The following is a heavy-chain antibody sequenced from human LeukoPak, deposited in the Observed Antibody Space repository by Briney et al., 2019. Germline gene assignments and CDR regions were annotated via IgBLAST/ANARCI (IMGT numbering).Heavy chain of an antibody. CDR3: ASGGLVSRYLDH. D-gene: IGHD3-9*01. V-gene: IGHV3-23*01. CDR2: ISGGSTSS. J-gene: IGHJ4*02. Sequence: GGSLRLSCVASGFTFSNYAVSWVRQAPGKGLEWVSAISGGSTSSYYADSVKGRFTISRDNSKNTLYLQMDSLRAEDTAVYYCASGGLVSRYLDHWGQGTLVTVSP. CDR1: GFTFSNYA.